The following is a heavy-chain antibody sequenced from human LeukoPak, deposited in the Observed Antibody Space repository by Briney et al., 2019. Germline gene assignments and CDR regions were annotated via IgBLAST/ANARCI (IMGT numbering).Heavy chain of an antibody. Sequence: SGGSLRLSCAASGFTFSSYSMNWVRQAPGKGLEWVSSISSSSSYIYYADSVKGRFTISRDNAKNSLYLQMNSLRAEDTAVYYCAPGAMVRGASSWGQGTLVTVS. J-gene: IGHJ5*02. CDR2: ISSSSSYI. CDR1: GFTFSSYS. CDR3: APGAMVRGASS. D-gene: IGHD3-10*01. V-gene: IGHV3-21*01.